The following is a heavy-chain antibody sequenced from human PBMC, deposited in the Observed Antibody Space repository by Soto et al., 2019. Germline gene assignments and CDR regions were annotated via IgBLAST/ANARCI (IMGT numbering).Heavy chain of an antibody. J-gene: IGHJ4*02. CDR2: ISYDGSNK. CDR1: GFTFSSYG. D-gene: IGHD5-12*01. CDR3: AKEAAQPEYSGYEYDY. V-gene: IGHV3-30*18. Sequence: GGSLRLSCAASGFTFSSYGMHWVRQAPGKGLEWVAVISYDGSNKYYADSVKGRFTISRDNSKNTLYLQMNSLRAEDTAVYYCAKEAAQPEYSGYEYDYWGQGTLVTVSS.